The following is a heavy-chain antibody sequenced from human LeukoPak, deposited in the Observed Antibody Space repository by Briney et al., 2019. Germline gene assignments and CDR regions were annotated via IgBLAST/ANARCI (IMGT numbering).Heavy chain of an antibody. V-gene: IGHV3-7*01. CDR3: ARLSYWVFEI. CDR2: IKFHGSER. CDR1: GFTFSNYW. J-gene: IGHJ3*02. D-gene: IGHD2-21*01. Sequence: PGGSLRLSCAASGFTFSNYWMRWVRQAPGKGLEGVANIKFHGSERLYVQSVYGRFSISRDNAKHSLYLQLNRLRADDTSVYFCARLSYWVFEIWGQGTMVTLSS.